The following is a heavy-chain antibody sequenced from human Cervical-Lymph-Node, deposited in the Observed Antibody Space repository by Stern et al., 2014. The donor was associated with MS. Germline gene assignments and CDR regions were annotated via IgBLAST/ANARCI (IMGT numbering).Heavy chain of an antibody. V-gene: IGHV7-4-1*02. D-gene: IGHD6-6*01. Sequence: QVQLVQSGSELKKPGASVKVSCKASGYNLTTFAINWVRQAPGHGLEWMGWINTKTGNPTFAQGFTGRFVFSLDASINTAYLQIISLKAEDSAVYYCATWGAGSSPPLFYWGQGTLVTVSS. CDR2: INTKTGNP. CDR1: GYNLTTFA. CDR3: ATWGAGSSPPLFY. J-gene: IGHJ4*02.